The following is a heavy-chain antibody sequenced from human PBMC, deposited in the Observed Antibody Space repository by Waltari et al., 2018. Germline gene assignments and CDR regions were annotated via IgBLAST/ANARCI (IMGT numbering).Heavy chain of an antibody. Sequence: QLQLQESGPGLVKPSETLSLTCTVSGGSITSSSSYWGWLRQPPGKGLEGIGSIYYSGSTYYNPSLKSRVTISVDTSKNQFSLKLSSVTAADTAVYYCARHPAMTIMLWYFDLWGRGTLVTVSS. CDR1: GGSITSSSSY. D-gene: IGHD2-8*01. CDR2: IYYSGST. CDR3: ARHPAMTIMLWYFDL. V-gene: IGHV4-39*01. J-gene: IGHJ2*01.